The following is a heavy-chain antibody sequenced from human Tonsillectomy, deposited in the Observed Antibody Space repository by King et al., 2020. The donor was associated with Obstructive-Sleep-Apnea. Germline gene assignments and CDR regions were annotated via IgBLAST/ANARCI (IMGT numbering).Heavy chain of an antibody. CDR2: IYPGESQT. V-gene: IGHV5-51*01. J-gene: IGHJ4*02. D-gene: IGHD2-21*01. Sequence: QLVQSGAEVKKPGESLKISCKGSGYTFTKYWIAWVRQMPGRGLEWMGIIYPGESQTIYYPSFQGRVTFSADKSISTAYLQWSSLKASVTAMYYWARVYIATGHYFDYWGQGTLVTVSS. CDR3: ARVYIATGHYFDY. CDR1: GYTFTKYW.